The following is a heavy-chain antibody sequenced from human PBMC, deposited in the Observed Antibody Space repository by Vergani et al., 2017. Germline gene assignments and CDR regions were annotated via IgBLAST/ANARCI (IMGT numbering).Heavy chain of an antibody. D-gene: IGHD6-13*01. Sequence: QVQLVQSGAEVKKPGASVKVSCKASGYTFTGYYMHWVRQAPGQGLEWMGWINPNSGGTNYAQKFQGRVTMTRDTSTSTAYMGMSRLRSDDTAVYYCERPDIAAALWVGFDPWGQGTLVTVSS. V-gene: IGHV1-2*02. CDR2: INPNSGGT. CDR1: GYTFTGYY. CDR3: ERPDIAAALWVGFDP. J-gene: IGHJ5*02.